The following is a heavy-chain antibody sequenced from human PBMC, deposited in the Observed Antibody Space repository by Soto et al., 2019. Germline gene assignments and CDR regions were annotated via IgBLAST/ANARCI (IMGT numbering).Heavy chain of an antibody. CDR2: INVYNGNR. CDR3: ARHILSSPPNYFGY. J-gene: IGHJ4*02. D-gene: IGHD2-21*01. CDR1: GYTFTSYG. Sequence: QVQLVQSGAEVKKPAASVKVSCKASGYTFTSYGINWVRQAPGQALEWMGWINVYNGNRHYTQKFQGRVTMTTDTSTSTAYMELRSLRSDDTAVYYCARHILSSPPNYFGYWGQGTLVTVSS. V-gene: IGHV1-18*01.